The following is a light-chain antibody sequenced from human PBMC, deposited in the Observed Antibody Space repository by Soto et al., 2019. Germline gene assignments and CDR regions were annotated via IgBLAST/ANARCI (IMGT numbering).Light chain of an antibody. Sequence: GDRVTITCRASQSISSWLAWYQQKPGKAPKLLIYDASSLESGVPSRFSGSGSGTDFTLTISCLQSEDFATYYCQQYYSYPLTFGGGTKVDIK. J-gene: IGKJ4*01. CDR3: QQYYSYPLT. CDR2: DAS. V-gene: IGKV1-5*01. CDR1: QSISSW.